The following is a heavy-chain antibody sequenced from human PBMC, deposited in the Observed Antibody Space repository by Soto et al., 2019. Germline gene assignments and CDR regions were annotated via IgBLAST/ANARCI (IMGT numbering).Heavy chain of an antibody. CDR1: GVSISSYY. CDR2: IYYSGST. CDR3: ARDSSGYSGYDLVYYYYYMDV. V-gene: IGHV4-59*01. J-gene: IGHJ6*03. D-gene: IGHD5-12*01. Sequence: SETLSLSCTVSGVSISSYYWSWIRQPPGKGLEWIGYIYYSGSTNYNPSLKSRVTISVDTSKNQFSLKLSSVTAADTAVYYCARDSSGYSGYDLVYYYYYMDVWGKGTTVTVSS.